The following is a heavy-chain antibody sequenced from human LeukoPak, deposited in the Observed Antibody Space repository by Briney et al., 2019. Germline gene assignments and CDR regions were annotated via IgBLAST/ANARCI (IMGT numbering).Heavy chain of an antibody. Sequence: GESLRLSCAASGFTFSSYGMHWVRQAPGKGLEWVAFIRYDGTNKYYADSVKGRFTISRDNSKNTLYLQMNSLRAEDTAVYYCAKDRAAAFDYWGQGTLVTVSS. CDR1: GFTFSSYG. CDR3: AKDRAAAFDY. D-gene: IGHD2-15*01. J-gene: IGHJ4*02. CDR2: IRYDGTNK. V-gene: IGHV3-30*02.